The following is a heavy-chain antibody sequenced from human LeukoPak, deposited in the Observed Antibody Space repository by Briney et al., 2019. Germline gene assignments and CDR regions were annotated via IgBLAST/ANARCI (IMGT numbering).Heavy chain of an antibody. J-gene: IGHJ4*02. CDR3: AREAFYSSGWYSLFGY. CDR2: ISGSAGRT. Sequence: PGGSLRLSCTTSGFTFSDYGMSWVRQAPGKGLEWVSGISGSAGRTYYADSVKGRITISRDKSKSTLLLQMNSLRAEDTAVYYCAREAFYSSGWYSLFGYWGQGTLVTVSS. CDR1: GFTFSDYG. D-gene: IGHD6-19*01. V-gene: IGHV3-23*01.